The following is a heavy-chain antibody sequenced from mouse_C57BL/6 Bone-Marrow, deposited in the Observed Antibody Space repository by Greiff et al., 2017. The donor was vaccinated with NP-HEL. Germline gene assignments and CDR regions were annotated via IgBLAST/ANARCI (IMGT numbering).Heavy chain of an antibody. CDR3: ARDRAIYTVVAYVYV. CDR2: ISDGGSYT. Sequence: EVQVEESGGGLVKPGGSLKLSCAASGFTFSSYAMSWVRQTPEKRLEWVATISDGGSYTYYPDNVKGRFTISRDNAKNNLYLQMSHLTSEDTAMYYCARDRAIYTVVAYVYVGGRGTAVTVSA. V-gene: IGHV5-4*01. J-gene: IGHJ1*03. D-gene: IGHD1-1*01. CDR1: GFTFSSYA.